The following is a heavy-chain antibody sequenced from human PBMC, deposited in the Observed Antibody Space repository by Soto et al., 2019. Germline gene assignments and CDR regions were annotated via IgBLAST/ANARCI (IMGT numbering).Heavy chain of an antibody. Sequence: GGSPRLSCAASGFSVSNNYVSWVRQAPGKGLEWVSIFYSGGSTYYAGSVKGRFSVSRDNSKNTLYLQMSSLRAEDTAVYYCATKNCSSGSCFRTKGYMDVWGKGTSVTVSS. CDR3: ATKNCSSGSCFRTKGYMDV. CDR2: FYSGGST. CDR1: GFSVSNNY. D-gene: IGHD2-15*01. J-gene: IGHJ6*03. V-gene: IGHV3-66*01.